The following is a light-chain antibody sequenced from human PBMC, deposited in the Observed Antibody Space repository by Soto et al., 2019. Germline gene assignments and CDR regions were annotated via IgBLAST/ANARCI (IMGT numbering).Light chain of an antibody. Sequence: DIQMTQSPSTLSASVGDRVTITCRASQSISSWLAWYQQKPGKAPKLLIYKASSLESGVPSRFSGGGSGTDFTLTISSLQPDDFAAYYCQQYNSYPPYTFGQGTKLEIK. CDR2: KAS. CDR3: QQYNSYPPYT. V-gene: IGKV1-5*03. J-gene: IGKJ2*01. CDR1: QSISSW.